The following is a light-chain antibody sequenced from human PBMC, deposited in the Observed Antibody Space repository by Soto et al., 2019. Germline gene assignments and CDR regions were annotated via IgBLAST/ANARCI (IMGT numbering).Light chain of an antibody. CDR2: AAS. CDR3: QQLNSYPRGT. V-gene: IGKV1-9*01. J-gene: IGKJ5*01. CDR1: QGISSY. Sequence: DIQLTQSPSFLSASVGDRVTITCRASQGISSYLAWYQQKPGKAPKLLIYAASTLQSGVPSRFSGSGSGTEFTLTMSSLQPEDFATYYCQQLNSYPRGTFGQGTRLEIK.